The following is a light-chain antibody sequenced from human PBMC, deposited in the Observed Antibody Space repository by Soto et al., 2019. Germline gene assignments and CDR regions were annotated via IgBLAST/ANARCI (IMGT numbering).Light chain of an antibody. V-gene: IGKV1D-16*01. CDR1: QGISNW. CDR3: LQYSSYPLT. J-gene: IGKJ4*01. Sequence: DIQMTQSPSSLSASVGDRVTITCRASQGISNWLAWYQQKPEKAPKSLIYAASNLQSGVPSRFSGSGSGTDFTLTISSLQPEDFATYYCLQYSSYPLTFGGGTKVDIK. CDR2: AAS.